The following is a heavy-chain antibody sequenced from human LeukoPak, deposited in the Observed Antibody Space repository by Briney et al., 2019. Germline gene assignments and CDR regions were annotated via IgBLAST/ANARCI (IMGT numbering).Heavy chain of an antibody. CDR1: GFTSNSYW. CDR3: VVWGEDSIGHRFDH. D-gene: IGHD3-22*01. J-gene: IGHJ4*02. CDR2: INTDGSST. V-gene: IGHV3-74*01. Sequence: PGGSLRLSCAASGFTSNSYWMHWVRHAPGKGLLWVSRINTDGSSTHYADSVKGRLTISRDNAKNMLYLQMNGLRAEDTAVYYCVVWGEDSIGHRFDHWGQGTLVTVSS.